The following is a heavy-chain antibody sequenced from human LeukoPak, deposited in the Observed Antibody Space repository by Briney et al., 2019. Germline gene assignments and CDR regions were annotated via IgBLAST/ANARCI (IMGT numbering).Heavy chain of an antibody. CDR1: GGSFSGYY. CDR2: INHSGST. D-gene: IGHD1-26*01. J-gene: IGHJ5*02. CDR3: ASVDTGIA. Sequence: PSETLSLTCAVYGGSFSGYYWSWIRQPPGKGLEWMGEINHSGSTNYNPSLKSRVTISVDTSKNQFSLKLSSVTAADAAVYYCASVDTGIAWGQGTLVTVSS. V-gene: IGHV4-34*01.